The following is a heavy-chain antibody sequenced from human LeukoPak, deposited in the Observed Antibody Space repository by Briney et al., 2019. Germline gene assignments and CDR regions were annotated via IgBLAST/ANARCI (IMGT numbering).Heavy chain of an antibody. Sequence: GGSLRLSCAASGFTFSSYAMSWVRQAPGEGLEWVSAISGSGGSTYYADSVKGRFTISRDNSKNTLCLQMNSLRAEDTAVYYCAKDDEDSSSSDYWGQGTLVTVSS. V-gene: IGHV3-23*01. J-gene: IGHJ4*02. CDR1: GFTFSSYA. CDR2: ISGSGGST. D-gene: IGHD2-2*01. CDR3: AKDDEDSSSSDY.